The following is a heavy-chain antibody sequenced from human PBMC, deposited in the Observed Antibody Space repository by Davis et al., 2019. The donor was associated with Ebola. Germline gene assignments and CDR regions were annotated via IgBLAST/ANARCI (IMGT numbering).Heavy chain of an antibody. D-gene: IGHD2-21*01. CDR1: GGSISSSSYY. CDR2: SYYSGST. CDR3: ARGDWLYYYGMDV. Sequence: SETLSLTCTVSGGSISSSSYYWGWIRQPPGKGLEWIGSSYYSGSTYYNPSLKSRVTISVDTSKNQFSLKLSSVTAADTAVYYCARGDWLYYYGMDVWGQGTTVTVSS. J-gene: IGHJ6*02. V-gene: IGHV4-39*07.